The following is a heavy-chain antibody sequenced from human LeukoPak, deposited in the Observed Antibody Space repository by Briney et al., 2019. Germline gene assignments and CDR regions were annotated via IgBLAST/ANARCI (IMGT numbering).Heavy chain of an antibody. CDR3: ARDFSSSSSVYYYYYMDV. Sequence: SETLSLTCTVSGGSISSSSYYWGWIRQPPGKGLEWIGSIYYSGTTYYNPSLKSRVAISLDTSKNQFSLKLSSVTAADTAIYYCARDFSSSSSVYYYYYMDVWGKGTTVTVSS. CDR1: GGSISSSSYY. D-gene: IGHD6-6*01. CDR2: IYYSGTT. V-gene: IGHV4-39*07. J-gene: IGHJ6*03.